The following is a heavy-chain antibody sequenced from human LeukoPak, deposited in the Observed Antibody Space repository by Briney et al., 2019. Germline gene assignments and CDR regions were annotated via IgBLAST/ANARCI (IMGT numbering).Heavy chain of an antibody. J-gene: IGHJ4*02. CDR2: IYTSGST. Sequence: PSQTPSLTCTVSGGSISSGSYYWSWIRQPAGKGLEWIGRIYTSGSTNYNPSLKSRVTISVDTSKNQFSLKLSSVTAADTAVYYCARTLPTGTAAGTFDYWGQGTLVTVSS. D-gene: IGHD6-13*01. V-gene: IGHV4-61*02. CDR3: ARTLPTGTAAGTFDY. CDR1: GGSISSGSYY.